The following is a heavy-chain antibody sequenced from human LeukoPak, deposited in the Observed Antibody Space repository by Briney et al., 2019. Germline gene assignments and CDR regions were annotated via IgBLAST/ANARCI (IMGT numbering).Heavy chain of an antibody. CDR3: ARHYGSENCCYYYYMDV. V-gene: IGHV4-38-2*01. CDR1: GYSPSSGYY. D-gene: IGHD3-10*01. Sequence: SETLSHTPAVSGYSPSSGYYWGWIRQPPGKGLEWIGSIYHSGSTYYNPSLKSRGTVSVDTYKNQFSLKLSSVTAADTAVYYCARHYGSENCCYYYYMDVWGKGTTVTVSS. CDR2: IYHSGST. J-gene: IGHJ6*03.